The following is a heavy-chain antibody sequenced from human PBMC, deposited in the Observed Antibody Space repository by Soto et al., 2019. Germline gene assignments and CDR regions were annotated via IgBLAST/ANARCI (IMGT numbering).Heavy chain of an antibody. V-gene: IGHV1-2*04. Sequence: ASVKVSCKASGYTFTGYYMHWVRQAPGQGLEWMGWINPNSGGTNYAQKFQGWVTMTRDTSISTAYMELSRLRSDDTAVYYCARGTGDSNYPKGFDPWGQGTLVTVSS. CDR1: GYTFTGYY. J-gene: IGHJ5*02. CDR2: INPNSGGT. D-gene: IGHD4-4*01. CDR3: ARGTGDSNYPKGFDP.